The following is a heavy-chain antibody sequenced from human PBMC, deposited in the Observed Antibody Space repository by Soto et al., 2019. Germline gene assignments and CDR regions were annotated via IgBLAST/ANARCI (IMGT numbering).Heavy chain of an antibody. CDR2: ISGSGGST. J-gene: IGHJ6*02. V-gene: IGHV3-23*01. CDR3: AKDRPMIAIYYYGMDV. Sequence: EVQLLESGGGLVQPGGSLSPSGAASGSPFTSIAMTGVRQAPGKGLEGASAISGSGGSTYYAASVKGRFTISRDNSKNTLYLQMNSLRAEDTAVYYCAKDRPMIAIYYYGMDVWGQGTTVTVSS. D-gene: IGHD3-22*01. CDR1: GSPFTSIA.